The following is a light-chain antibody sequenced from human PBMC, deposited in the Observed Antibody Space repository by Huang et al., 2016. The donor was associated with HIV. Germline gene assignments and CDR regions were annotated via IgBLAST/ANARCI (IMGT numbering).Light chain of an antibody. V-gene: IGKV1-NL1*01. J-gene: IGKJ1*01. CDR2: ATS. Sequence: DIQMTQSPSSLSASLGDRVPITCRASQGIGNSLAWYQQKPEKAPRLLLYATSTLESGVPSRFSGSGSGTHYTLTINTLQPEDIASYYCQQYHSLPWTFGQGTKVEIK. CDR3: QQYHSLPWT. CDR1: QGIGNS.